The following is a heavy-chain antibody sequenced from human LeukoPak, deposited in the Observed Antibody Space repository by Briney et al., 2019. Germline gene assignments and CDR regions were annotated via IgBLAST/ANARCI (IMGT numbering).Heavy chain of an antibody. V-gene: IGHV3-23*01. CDR1: GFTFSSYA. CDR2: ISGSGGST. CDR3: AKDAGGSGYYLVKNYFDY. J-gene: IGHJ4*02. D-gene: IGHD3-22*01. Sequence: GGSLRLSCAASGFTFSSYAMSWVRQAPGKGLEWVSAISGSGGSTYYADSVKGRFTISRDNSKNTLYLQMNSLRAEDTAVYYCAKDAGGSGYYLVKNYFDYWDQGTLVTVSS.